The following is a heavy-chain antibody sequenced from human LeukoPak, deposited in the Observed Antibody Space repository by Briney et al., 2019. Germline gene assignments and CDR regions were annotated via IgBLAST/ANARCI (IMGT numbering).Heavy chain of an antibody. J-gene: IGHJ5*02. CDR2: IYYSGST. Sequence: SETLSLTCTVSGGSISSYYWSWVRQPPGKGLEGVGYIYYSGSTNYNPSLKSRVTISVATSKNQFSLKLSSVTAADTAVYYCARGAVLRFLEWLPSKNWFDHWGQGTLVTVSS. V-gene: IGHV4-59*01. CDR1: GGSISSYY. D-gene: IGHD3-3*01. CDR3: ARGAVLRFLEWLPSKNWFDH.